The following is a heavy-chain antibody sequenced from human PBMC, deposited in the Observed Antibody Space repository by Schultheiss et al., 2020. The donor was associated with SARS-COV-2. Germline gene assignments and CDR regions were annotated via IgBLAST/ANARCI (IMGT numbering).Heavy chain of an antibody. Sequence: ASVKVSCKASGYTFTDYYMHWVRQAPGQGLEWMGIINPSGGSTSYAQKFQGRVTMTRDTSTSTVYMELSSLRSEDTAVYYCASRGPRPQSAFDIWGQGTMVTVSS. D-gene: IGHD3-16*01. V-gene: IGHV1-46*01. CDR2: INPSGGST. J-gene: IGHJ3*02. CDR1: GYTFTDYY. CDR3: ASRGPRPQSAFDI.